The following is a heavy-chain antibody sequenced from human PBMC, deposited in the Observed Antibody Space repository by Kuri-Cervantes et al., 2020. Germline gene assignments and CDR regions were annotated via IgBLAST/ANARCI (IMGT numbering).Heavy chain of an antibody. CDR2: IYTSGST. Sequence: SETLSLTCTVSGGSISSGSYYWSWIRQPAGKGLEWIGRIYTSGSTNYNPSLKSRVTISVDTSKNQFSLKLSSVTAADTAVYYCARGRYSYYDILTGGMDVWGQGTTVTVSS. D-gene: IGHD3-9*01. J-gene: IGHJ6*02. V-gene: IGHV4-61*02. CDR1: GGSISSGSYY. CDR3: ARGRYSYYDILTGGMDV.